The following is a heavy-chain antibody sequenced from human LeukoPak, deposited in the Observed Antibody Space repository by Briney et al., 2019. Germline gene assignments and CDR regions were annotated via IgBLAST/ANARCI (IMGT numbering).Heavy chain of an antibody. J-gene: IGHJ6*03. CDR1: GFTFDIYG. CDR2: ISYDGSNK. D-gene: IGHD6-13*01. Sequence: PGGSLRLSCAAFGFTFDIYGINWVRQAPGKGLEWVAVISYDGSNKYYADSVKGRFTISRDNSKNTLYLQMNSLRAEDTAVYYCARWYSSSWYYYYYYYMDVWGKGTTVTVSS. CDR3: ARWYSSSWYYYYYYYMDV. V-gene: IGHV3-30*03.